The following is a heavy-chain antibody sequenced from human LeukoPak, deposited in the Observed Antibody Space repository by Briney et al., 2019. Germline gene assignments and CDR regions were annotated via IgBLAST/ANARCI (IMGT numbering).Heavy chain of an antibody. V-gene: IGHV3-74*01. D-gene: IGHD2-8*02. CDR3: ARDTGGDDAFDI. CDR2: INSDGSST. Sequence: PGGSLRLSCAASGFTFSSYWMQWVPQAPGKGLVWVSRINSDGSSTSYADSVKGRFTISRDNAKNTLYLQMNSLRAEDTAVYFCARDTGGDDAFDIWGEGTMVTVSS. J-gene: IGHJ3*02. CDR1: GFTFSSYW.